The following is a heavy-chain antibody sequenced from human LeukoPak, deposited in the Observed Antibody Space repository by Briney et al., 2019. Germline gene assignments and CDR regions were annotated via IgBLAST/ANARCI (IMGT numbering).Heavy chain of an antibody. J-gene: IGHJ4*02. CDR2: IYYSGST. D-gene: IGHD5-24*01. V-gene: IGHV4-39*01. Sequence: SETLSLTCTVSGGSISSSSYYWGWIRQPPGKGLEWIGSIYYSGSTYYNPSLKSRVTISVDTSKNQFSLKLSSVTAAGTAVYYCARVEKGRDGYRPNCGFDYWGQGTLVTVSS. CDR1: GGSISSSSYY. CDR3: ARVEKGRDGYRPNCGFDY.